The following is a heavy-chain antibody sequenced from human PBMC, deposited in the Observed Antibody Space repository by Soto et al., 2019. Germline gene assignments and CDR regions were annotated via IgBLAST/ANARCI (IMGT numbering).Heavy chain of an antibody. D-gene: IGHD6-13*01. CDR1: GFTFSSYS. J-gene: IGHJ5*02. V-gene: IGHV3-21*01. CDR2: ISSSSSYI. CDR3: ARDRASSSGYPLGSKVNRFDP. Sequence: GSLTLSCAASGFTFSSYSMNWVRQAPGKGLEWVSSISSSSSYIYYADSVKGRFTISRDNAKNSLYLQMNSLRAEDTAVYYCARDRASSSGYPLGSKVNRFDPWGQGTLVTVYS.